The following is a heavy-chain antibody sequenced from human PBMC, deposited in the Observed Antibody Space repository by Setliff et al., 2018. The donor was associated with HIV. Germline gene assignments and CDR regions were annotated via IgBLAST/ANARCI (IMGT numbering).Heavy chain of an antibody. J-gene: IGHJ2*01. CDR3: AREYSSSSANWYFDL. V-gene: IGHV4-4*07. Sequence: PSETLSLTCTVSGGSISGHYWSWIRQTPGKRLEWIGRTYTSENTNYNPSFKSRVTISVDVSKNQFYLKLSSVTAADTAVYYCAREYSSSSANWYFDLWGRGTLVTVSS. D-gene: IGHD6-6*01. CDR2: TYTSENT. CDR1: GGSISGHY.